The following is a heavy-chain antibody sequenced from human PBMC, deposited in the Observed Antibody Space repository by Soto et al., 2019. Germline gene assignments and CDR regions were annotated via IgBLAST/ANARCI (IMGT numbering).Heavy chain of an antibody. CDR2: ISYDGSNK. CDR1: GFTFSSYG. J-gene: IGHJ3*02. Sequence: LRLSCAASGFTFSSYGMHWVRQAPGKGLEWVAVISYDGSNKYYADSVKGRFTISRDNSKNTLYLQMNSLRAEDTAVYYCAKEEGPRLAFDIWGQGTMVTVS. CDR3: AKEEGPRLAFDI. V-gene: IGHV3-30*18. D-gene: IGHD6-19*01.